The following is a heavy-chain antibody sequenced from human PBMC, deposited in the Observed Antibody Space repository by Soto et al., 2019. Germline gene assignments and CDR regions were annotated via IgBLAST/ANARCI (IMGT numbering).Heavy chain of an antibody. CDR3: AEDQWELHRAKIANKYYSYTAMDF. J-gene: IGHJ6*02. D-gene: IGHD1-26*01. Sequence: LRLSCAASGFTFSSYGMHWVRQAPGKGLEWVAVIWFDGSNKYYADSVKGRFTISRDNSKNTLYLQVNSLRGEDTAVYYCAEDQWELHRAKIANKYYSYTAMDFWGQGTTVTVSS. CDR2: IWFDGSNK. V-gene: IGHV3-33*06. CDR1: GFTFSSYG.